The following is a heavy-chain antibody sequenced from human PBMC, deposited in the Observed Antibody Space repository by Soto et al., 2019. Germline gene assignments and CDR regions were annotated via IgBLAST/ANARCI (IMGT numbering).Heavy chain of an antibody. Sequence: GGSLRLSCGASGFIFSKYGMHWVRQAPGKGLEWVAVISYDGSNKYYAESVKGRFIISRDKSENTLYLQMNSLRAEDTALYYCAKDLGSGKPYYYYAMDVWGQGTPVTVSS. CDR1: GFIFSKYG. V-gene: IGHV3-30*18. CDR2: ISYDGSNK. D-gene: IGHD3-10*01. J-gene: IGHJ6*02. CDR3: AKDLGSGKPYYYYAMDV.